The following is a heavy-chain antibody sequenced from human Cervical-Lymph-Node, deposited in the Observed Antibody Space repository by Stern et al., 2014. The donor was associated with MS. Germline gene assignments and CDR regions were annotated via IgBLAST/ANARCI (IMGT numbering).Heavy chain of an antibody. D-gene: IGHD2-15*01. V-gene: IGHV1-69*01. J-gene: IGHJ5*02. CDR2: IIPIFGTA. CDR1: GGTFSSYA. Sequence: QMQLVQSGAEVKKPGSSVKVSCKASGGTFSSYAIRWVRQAPGQGLEWMGGIIPIFGTANYAQKFQGRVTITADESTSTAYMELSSLRSEDTAVYYCARFRGYCSGGSCYPYNWFDPWGQGTLVTVAS. CDR3: ARFRGYCSGGSCYPYNWFDP.